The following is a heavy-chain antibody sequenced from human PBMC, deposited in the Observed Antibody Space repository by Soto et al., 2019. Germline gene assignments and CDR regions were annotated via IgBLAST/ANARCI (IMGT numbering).Heavy chain of an antibody. Sequence: SETLSLTCTVSGTSINSNTYYWGWIRQPPGKGLEWIGSVFSSGTTYYSPSLKGRVTILMDMSRNQFFLNLNSVTAADTATYYCARRRVFFDYWGQGARVTVSS. J-gene: IGHJ4*02. CDR3: ARRRVFFDY. CDR2: VFSSGTT. CDR1: GTSINSNTYY. V-gene: IGHV4-39*01.